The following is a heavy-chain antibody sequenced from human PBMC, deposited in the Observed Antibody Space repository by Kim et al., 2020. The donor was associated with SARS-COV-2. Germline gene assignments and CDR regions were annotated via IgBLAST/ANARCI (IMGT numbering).Heavy chain of an antibody. Sequence: GSTYYNASLKSRVTISVDTSKNRFSLKLSSVTAADTAVYYCAQTKGWFDPWGQGTLVTVSS. J-gene: IGHJ5*02. CDR2: GST. D-gene: IGHD1-7*01. CDR3: AQTKGWFDP. V-gene: IGHV4-39*01.